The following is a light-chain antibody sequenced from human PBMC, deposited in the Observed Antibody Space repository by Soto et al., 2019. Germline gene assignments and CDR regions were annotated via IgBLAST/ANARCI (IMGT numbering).Light chain of an antibody. CDR1: SSYIGPYNH. V-gene: IGLV2-11*01. CDR3: SSYAGNYIYV. CDR2: AVS. J-gene: IGLJ1*01. Sequence: QSVPTQPRSVSGSPGQSVTISCTRTSSYIGPYNHVAWYQQLPGKAPKLIIFAVSKRPSGVPVRFSGSKSGNTASLTISGLQAEDEADYYCSSYAGNYIYVFATGTKLTVL.